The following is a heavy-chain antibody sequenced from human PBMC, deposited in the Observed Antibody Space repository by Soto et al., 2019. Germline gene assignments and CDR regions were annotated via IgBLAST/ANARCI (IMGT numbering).Heavy chain of an antibody. CDR1: GYSIGTGYY. CDR3: ARPTYGYYYFDY. Sequence: TLSLTCAVSGYSIGTGYYWAWIRQPPGKGLEWIATIYHRGNTYYNPSLRSRVTISMDTSENQFSLRLRSVTAADTAVYYCARPTYGYYYFDYWGQGILVTVSS. J-gene: IGHJ4*02. D-gene: IGHD3-22*01. V-gene: IGHV4-38-2*01. CDR2: IYHRGNT.